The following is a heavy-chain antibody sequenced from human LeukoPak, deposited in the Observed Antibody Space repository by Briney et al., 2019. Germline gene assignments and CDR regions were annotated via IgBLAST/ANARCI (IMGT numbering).Heavy chain of an antibody. J-gene: IGHJ6*03. Sequence: GASVKVSCKASGYTFTSYGISWVRQAPGQGLEWMGWISAYNGNTNYAQKLQGRVTMTTDTSTSTAYMELRSLRSDDTAVYYCARDREYGSPHGYYYYYMDVWGKGTTVTVSS. V-gene: IGHV1-18*01. CDR2: ISAYNGNT. CDR3: ARDREYGSPHGYYYYYMDV. D-gene: IGHD3-10*01. CDR1: GYTFTSYG.